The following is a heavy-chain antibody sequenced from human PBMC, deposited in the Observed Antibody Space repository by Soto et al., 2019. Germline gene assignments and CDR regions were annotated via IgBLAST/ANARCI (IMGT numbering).Heavy chain of an antibody. CDR1: GFTFSSYA. CDR3: AILPSRHYYYDSSGVDY. J-gene: IGHJ4*02. V-gene: IGHV3-23*01. CDR2: ISGSGGST. Sequence: GGSLRLSCAASGFTFSSYAMSWVRQAPGKGLEWVSAISGSGGSTYYADSVKGRFTISRDNSKNTLYLQMNSLRAEDTAVYYCAILPSRHYYYDSSGVDYWGQGTLVTVSS. D-gene: IGHD3-22*01.